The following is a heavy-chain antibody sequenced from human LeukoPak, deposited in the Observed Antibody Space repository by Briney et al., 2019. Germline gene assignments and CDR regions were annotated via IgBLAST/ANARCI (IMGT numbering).Heavy chain of an antibody. D-gene: IGHD2-8*01. Sequence: GGSLRLSCAASGFTFSSYSMNLVRQAPGKGLEWVSSISSSSSYIYYADSVKGRFTISRDNAKNSLYLQMNSLRAEDTAVYYCAKASRMVYAMGCDYWGQGTLVTVSS. CDR2: ISSSSSYI. CDR3: AKASRMVYAMGCDY. V-gene: IGHV3-21*04. CDR1: GFTFSSYS. J-gene: IGHJ4*02.